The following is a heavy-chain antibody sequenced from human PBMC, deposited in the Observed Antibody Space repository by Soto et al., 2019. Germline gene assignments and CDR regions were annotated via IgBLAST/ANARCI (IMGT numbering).Heavy chain of an antibody. CDR1: GFTFSSYA. J-gene: IGHJ4*02. V-gene: IGHV3-30-3*01. CDR2: ISYDGSNK. D-gene: IGHD2-8*02. CDR3: ATWTTYWAYYFDY. Sequence: GGSLRLSCAASGFTFSSYAMHWVRQAPGKGLEWVAVISYDGSNKYYADSVKGRFTISRDNSKNTLYLQMTSLRAEDTAIYYCATWTTYWAYYFDYCGQGTVVTVSS.